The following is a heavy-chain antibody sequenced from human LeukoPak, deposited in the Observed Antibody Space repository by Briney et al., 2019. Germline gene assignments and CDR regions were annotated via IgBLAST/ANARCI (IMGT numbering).Heavy chain of an antibody. Sequence: GGSLRLSCAASGSYWMHWVRQAPGKGLVWVSHINSDGSWTSYADSVKGRFTISRDNAKNSLYLQMNSLRAEDTALYYCAKVASGRGLIAAATFFDYWGQGTLVTVSS. V-gene: IGHV3-74*01. J-gene: IGHJ4*02. CDR3: AKVASGRGLIAAATFFDY. CDR2: INSDGSWT. CDR1: GSYW. D-gene: IGHD6-13*01.